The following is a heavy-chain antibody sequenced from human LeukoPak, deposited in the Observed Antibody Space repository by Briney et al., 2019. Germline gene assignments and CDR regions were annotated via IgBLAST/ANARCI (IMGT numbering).Heavy chain of an antibody. V-gene: IGHV3-21*01. J-gene: IGHJ4*02. CDR2: ISGSSSYI. D-gene: IGHD6-13*01. Sequence: PGGSLRLSCAASGFTFSSYSMNWVRQAPGKGLEWVSSISGSSSYIYYADSVKGRFTISRDNAKNSLYLQMNSLRAEDTAVYYCARATLYHSSRFHPAPFDYWGQGTLVTVSS. CDR1: GFTFSSYS. CDR3: ARATLYHSSRFHPAPFDY.